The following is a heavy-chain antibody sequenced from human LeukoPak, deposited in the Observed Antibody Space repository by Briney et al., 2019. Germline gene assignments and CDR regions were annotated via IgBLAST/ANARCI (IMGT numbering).Heavy chain of an antibody. J-gene: IGHJ5*02. V-gene: IGHV2-5*02. D-gene: IGHD5-24*01. CDR3: AHRLRRNGYNT. CDR2: IYWDDDK. CDR1: GFSLSTSGVN. Sequence: SGPTLVNPTQTLTLTCSFSGFSLSTSGVNVGWIRQPPGKALEWLALIYWDDDKRYSPSLKSRLTIMKDTSKNQVVLTMTNVDPVDTATYYCAHRLRRNGYNTWGQGTLVTVSS.